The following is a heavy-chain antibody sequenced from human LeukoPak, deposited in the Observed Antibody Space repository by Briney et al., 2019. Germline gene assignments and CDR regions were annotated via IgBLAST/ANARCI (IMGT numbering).Heavy chain of an antibody. Sequence: SETLSLTCTVSGYSISSGYYWGWIRQPPGKGLEWIGNIYHSGSTNYNSSLKSRVTISVDTSKNQFSLKLSSVTAADTAVYYCARRALGYSSCWYLERYPPFDYWGQGTLVTVSS. CDR1: GYSISSGYY. V-gene: IGHV4-38-2*02. J-gene: IGHJ4*02. D-gene: IGHD6-13*01. CDR3: ARRALGYSSCWYLERYPPFDY. CDR2: IYHSGST.